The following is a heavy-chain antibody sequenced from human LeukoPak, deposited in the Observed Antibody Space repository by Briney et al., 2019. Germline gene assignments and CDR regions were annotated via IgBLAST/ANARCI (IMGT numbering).Heavy chain of an antibody. CDR3: ARLGGGTTVTT. CDR1: GFTFSSYG. V-gene: IGHV3-33*01. J-gene: IGHJ5*02. Sequence: GGSLRLSYAASGFTFSSYGMHWVRQAPGKGLEWVAVIWYDGSNKYYADSVKGRFTISRDNSKNTLYLQMNSLRAEDTALYYCARLGGGTTVTTWGQGTLVTVSS. CDR2: IWYDGSNK. D-gene: IGHD4-17*01.